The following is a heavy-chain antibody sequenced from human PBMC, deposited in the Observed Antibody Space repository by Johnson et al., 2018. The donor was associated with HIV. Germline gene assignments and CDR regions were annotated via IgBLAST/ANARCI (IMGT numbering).Heavy chain of an antibody. CDR3: ARDRRGATIDDAFDI. Sequence: QVHLVESGGGVVQPGGSLRLSCAAYGFSFSSYAMHWVRQAPGKGLAWVAVISYDAKHKYYADSLKGRFTVPRDNSKNTLYLQMNSLRAEDTAVYYCARDRRGATIDDAFDIWGQGTMVTVSS. D-gene: IGHD1-26*01. CDR2: ISYDAKHK. J-gene: IGHJ3*02. CDR1: GFSFSSYA. V-gene: IGHV3-30*04.